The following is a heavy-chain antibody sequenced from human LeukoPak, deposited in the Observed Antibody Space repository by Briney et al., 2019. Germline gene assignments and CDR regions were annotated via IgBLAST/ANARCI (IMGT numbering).Heavy chain of an antibody. CDR3: ARDNRGYYSYYYYGMDV. D-gene: IGHD3-22*01. CDR1: GFTFSSYA. CDR2: TSYDGSNK. Sequence: GRSLRLSCAASGFTFSSYAMHWVRQAPGKGLEWVAVTSYDGSNKYYADSVKGRFTISRDNSKNTLYLQMNSLRAEDTAVYYCARDNRGYYSYYYYGMDVWGQGTTVTVSS. V-gene: IGHV3-30-3*01. J-gene: IGHJ6*02.